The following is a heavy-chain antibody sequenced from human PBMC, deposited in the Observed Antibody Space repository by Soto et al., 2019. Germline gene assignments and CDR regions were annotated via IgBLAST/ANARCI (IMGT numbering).Heavy chain of an antibody. D-gene: IGHD4-17*01. Sequence: EVQLLESGGGLVQPGGSLRLSCAASGFTFSSYAMSWVRQAPGKGLEWVSAISGSGGSTYYAESVKGRFTISRDNTKNTLYLQMNSLRAENTAGYYGAKDYDDYGDYAAYWGQGTLVTVSS. V-gene: IGHV3-23*01. CDR2: ISGSGGST. J-gene: IGHJ4*02. CDR1: GFTFSSYA. CDR3: AKDYDDYGDYAAY.